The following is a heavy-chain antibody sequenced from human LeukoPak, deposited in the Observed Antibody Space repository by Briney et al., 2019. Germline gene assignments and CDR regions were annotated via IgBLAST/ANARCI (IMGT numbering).Heavy chain of an antibody. J-gene: IGHJ4*02. CDR2: IIPIFGTA. D-gene: IGHD3-16*01. CDR3: ARELPRYDYVWGSYRPGGRYFDY. Sequence: ASVKVSCKASGGTFSSYAISWVRQAPGQGLEWMGGIIPIFGTANYAQKFQGRVTITADESTSTAYMELSSLRSEDTAVYYCARELPRYDYVWGSYRPGGRYFDYWGQGTLVTVSS. V-gene: IGHV1-69*13. CDR1: GGTFSSYA.